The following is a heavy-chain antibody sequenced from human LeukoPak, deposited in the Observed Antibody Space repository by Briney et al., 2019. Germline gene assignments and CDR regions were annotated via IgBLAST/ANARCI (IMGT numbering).Heavy chain of an antibody. CDR3: ASCGGDCSRLYFDY. Sequence: GGSLRLSCAASGFTFSNFDMNWVRQAPGKGLEWVSYISTSSSTIYYADSVKGRFSISRDNAKNSLYLQMNSLRDEDTAVYYCASCGGDCSRLYFDYWGQGTLVTVSS. CDR2: ISTSSSTI. D-gene: IGHD2-21*02. CDR1: GFTFSNFD. V-gene: IGHV3-48*02. J-gene: IGHJ4*02.